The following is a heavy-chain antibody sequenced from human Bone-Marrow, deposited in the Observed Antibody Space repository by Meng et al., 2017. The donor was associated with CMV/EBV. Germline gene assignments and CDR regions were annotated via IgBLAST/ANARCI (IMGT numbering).Heavy chain of an antibody. CDR1: GGSISSGGYY. CDR3: GWTGTANYYYYGMDV. V-gene: IGHV4-61*08. CDR2: IHYSGGT. J-gene: IGHJ6*02. Sequence: SETLSLTGTVPGGSISSGGYYWSWIRQPPGKGLEWIGYIHYSGGTNYNPSLKSRVTISVDTSKNQFSLKLSSVTAADTAVYYCGWTGTANYYYYGMDVWGQGTTVTVSS. D-gene: IGHD1-7*01.